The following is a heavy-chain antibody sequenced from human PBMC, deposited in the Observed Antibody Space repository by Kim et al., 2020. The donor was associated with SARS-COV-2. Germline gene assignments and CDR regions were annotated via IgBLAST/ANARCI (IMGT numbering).Heavy chain of an antibody. CDR1: GGSISSGGYS. V-gene: IGHV4-30-2*01. CDR2: IYHSGST. Sequence: SETLSLTCAVSGGSISSGGYSWSWIRQPPGKGLEWIGYIYHSGSTYYNPSLKSRVTISVDRSKNQFSLKLSSVTAADTAVYYCARGEGVPAAMQLGTGWFDPWGQGTLVTVSS. CDR3: ARGEGVPAAMQLGTGWFDP. D-gene: IGHD2-2*01. J-gene: IGHJ5*02.